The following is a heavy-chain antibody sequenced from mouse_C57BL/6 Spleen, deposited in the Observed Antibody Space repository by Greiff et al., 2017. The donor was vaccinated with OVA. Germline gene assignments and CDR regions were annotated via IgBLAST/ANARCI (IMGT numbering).Heavy chain of an antibody. CDR2: ISYSGST. D-gene: IGHD2-3*01. V-gene: IGHV3-1*01. J-gene: IGHJ2*01. Sequence: EVQLQESGPGMVKPSQSLSLTCTVTGYSITSGYDWHWIRHFPGNKLEWMGYISYSGSTNYNPSLKSRISITHDTSKNHFFLKLNSVTTEDTATYYCARAPLYDGFDYWGQGTTLTVSS. CDR3: ARAPLYDGFDY. CDR1: GYSITSGYD.